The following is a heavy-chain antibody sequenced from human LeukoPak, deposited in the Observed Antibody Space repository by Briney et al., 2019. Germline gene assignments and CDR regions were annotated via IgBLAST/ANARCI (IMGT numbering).Heavy chain of an antibody. D-gene: IGHD3-10*01. V-gene: IGHV3-30*18. CDR2: ISYDGSNK. Sequence: GSLRLSFSGPGFTFSSYCMQRGRQAPGKGLGWGAVISYDGSNKYYADSVKGRFTISRDSSNNTLYLQMNSLRAEDTAVYYCANYGSGPPRHYAMDVWGQGTTVTVSS. CDR1: GFTFSSYC. CDR3: ANYGSGPPRHYAMDV. J-gene: IGHJ6*02.